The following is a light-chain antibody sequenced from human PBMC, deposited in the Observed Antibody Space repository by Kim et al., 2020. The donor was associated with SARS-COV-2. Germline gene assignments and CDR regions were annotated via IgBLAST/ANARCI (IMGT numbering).Light chain of an antibody. J-gene: IGKJ4*01. CDR1: QSVSSTY. CDR3: QQYGTSPRT. CDR2: GTS. V-gene: IGKV3-20*01. Sequence: SPGEGATLSCRASQSVSSTYLAWYQQKSGQAPRLLIYGTSTRATGTPDRFSGSESGTDFTLTISRLEPEDFAVYYCQQYGTSPRTFGGGTKVDIK.